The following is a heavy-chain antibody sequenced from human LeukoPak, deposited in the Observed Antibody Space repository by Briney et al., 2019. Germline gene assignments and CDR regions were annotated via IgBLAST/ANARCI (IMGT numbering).Heavy chain of an antibody. CDR2: INPNSGGT. D-gene: IGHD3-3*01. V-gene: IGHV1-2*02. CDR1: GYTFTGYY. CDR3: ARGPGVLRFLEWLSRAGRFDP. Sequence: GASVKVSCKASGYTFTGYYMHWVRQAPGQGLEWMGWINPNSGGTNYAQKFQGRVTMTRDTSISTAYMELSRLRSDDTAVYYCARGPGVLRFLEWLSRAGRFDPWGQGTLVTVSS. J-gene: IGHJ5*02.